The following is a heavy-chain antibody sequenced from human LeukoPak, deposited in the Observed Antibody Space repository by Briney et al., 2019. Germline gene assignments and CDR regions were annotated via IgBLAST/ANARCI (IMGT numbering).Heavy chain of an antibody. J-gene: IGHJ4*02. Sequence: GGSLRLSCVASGFALSRYWMSWVRQAPGKGLEWVANIKEDGSEKNYVDSVKGRFTISRDNTKNLLYLQMNSLRVEDTAVYYCARGSGDVSGYYLWGQGTLVTVSS. CDR1: GFALSRYW. D-gene: IGHD3-22*01. CDR2: IKEDGSEK. V-gene: IGHV3-7*04. CDR3: ARGSGDVSGYYL.